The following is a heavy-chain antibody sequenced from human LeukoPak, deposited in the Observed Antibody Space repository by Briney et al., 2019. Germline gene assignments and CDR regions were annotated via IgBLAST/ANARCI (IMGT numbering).Heavy chain of an antibody. CDR1: GFTFNSYS. V-gene: IGHV3-30-3*01. Sequence: GGSLRLSCAASGFTFNSYSMHWVRQAPGKGLEWVAVISYDGSNKYYADSVKGRFTISRDNSKNTLFLQMNSLRAEDTAVYYCARGASNRFDYWGQGTLVTVSS. D-gene: IGHD1-14*01. J-gene: IGHJ4*02. CDR3: ARGASNRFDY. CDR2: ISYDGSNK.